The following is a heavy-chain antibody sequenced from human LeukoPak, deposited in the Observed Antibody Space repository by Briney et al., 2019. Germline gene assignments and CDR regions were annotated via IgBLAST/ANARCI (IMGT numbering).Heavy chain of an antibody. CDR3: ARDLLPSSGSYLFDP. J-gene: IGHJ5*02. CDR1: GGSISSGSYY. Sequence: SETLSLTCTVSGGSISSGSYYWSWIRQPAGKGLEWIGRIYTSGSTNYNPSLKSRVTISVDTSKNQFSLKLSSVTAADTAVYYCARDLLPSSGSYLFDPWGQGTLVTVSS. CDR2: IYTSGST. V-gene: IGHV4-61*02. D-gene: IGHD1-26*01.